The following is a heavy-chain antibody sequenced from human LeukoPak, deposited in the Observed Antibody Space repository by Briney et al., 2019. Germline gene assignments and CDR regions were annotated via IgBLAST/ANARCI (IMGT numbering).Heavy chain of an antibody. CDR3: AKGSTSIAVAGTLDY. Sequence: GRSLRLSCAASGFTFSSYGMHWVRQAPGKGLEWVAVISYDGSNKYYADSVKGRFTISRDNSKNTLYLQMNSLRAEDTAVYYCAKGSTSIAVAGTLDYWGQGTLVTVSS. J-gene: IGHJ4*02. CDR1: GFTFSSYG. CDR2: ISYDGSNK. V-gene: IGHV3-30*18. D-gene: IGHD6-19*01.